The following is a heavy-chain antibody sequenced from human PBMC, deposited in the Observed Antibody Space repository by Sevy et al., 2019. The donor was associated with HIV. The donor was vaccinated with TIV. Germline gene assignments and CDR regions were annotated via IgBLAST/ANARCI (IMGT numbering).Heavy chain of an antibody. V-gene: IGHV5-51*01. J-gene: IGHJ6*02. CDR1: GYIFTSYW. D-gene: IGHD3-16*01. Sequence: GESLKISCKAYGYIFTSYWIGWVRQMPGKGLEWVGIIYPGDSETRYSPSFQGQVTLSADKSISTAYLQWSSLKASDAAMYYCARHYDGYKYYYYYGMDVWGQGTTVTVSS. CDR2: IYPGDSET. CDR3: ARHYDGYKYYYYYGMDV.